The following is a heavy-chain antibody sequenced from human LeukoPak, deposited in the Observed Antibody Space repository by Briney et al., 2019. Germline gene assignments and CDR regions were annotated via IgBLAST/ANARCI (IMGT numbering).Heavy chain of an antibody. CDR2: IRQDGDEK. CDR3: ARVRTEWYIDL. CDR1: GFILNSHW. J-gene: IGHJ2*01. D-gene: IGHD2-8*02. Sequence: PGRSLRLSCAGSGFILNSHWMTWVRQAPRMGLEWVGNIRQDGDEKFYADSVRGRFTISRDNAKNSLYLHLNSLRAEDTEIYYCARVRTEWYIDLWGRGTLVTVSP. V-gene: IGHV3-7*01.